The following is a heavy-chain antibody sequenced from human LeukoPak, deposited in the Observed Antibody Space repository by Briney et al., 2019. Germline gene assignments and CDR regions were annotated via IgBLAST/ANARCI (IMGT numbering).Heavy chain of an antibody. J-gene: IGHJ6*03. CDR3: GRDWSLPSLSGYYIDL. CDR1: GFTFSSYG. Sequence: GGFLRLSCAASGFTFSSYGMHWVRQAPGKGLEWVAVISYDGSNKYYADSVKGRFTISRDNSKNTLYLQMNSLRAEDTAVYHCGRDWSLPSLSGYYIDLWGKGTTVTVSS. CDR2: ISYDGSNK. D-gene: IGHD3-9*01. V-gene: IGHV3-30*03.